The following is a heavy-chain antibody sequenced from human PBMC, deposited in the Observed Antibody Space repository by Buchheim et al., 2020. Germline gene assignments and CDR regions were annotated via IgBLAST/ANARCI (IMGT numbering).Heavy chain of an antibody. CDR2: ISYDGSNK. CDR1: GFTFSSYA. CDR3: ARVSGYYRAEYFQH. J-gene: IGHJ1*01. D-gene: IGHD3-22*01. Sequence: QVQLVESGGGVVQPGRSLRLSCAASGFTFSSYAMHWVRQAPGKGLEWVAVISYDGSNKYYADSVKGRFIISRDNFKNKLYLQMNSLRAEDTAVYYCARVSGYYRAEYFQHWGQGTL. V-gene: IGHV3-30-3*01.